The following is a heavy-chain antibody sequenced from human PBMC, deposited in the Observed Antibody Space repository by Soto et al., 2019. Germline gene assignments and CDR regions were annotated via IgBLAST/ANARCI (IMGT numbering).Heavy chain of an antibody. Sequence: EVHLVESGGGLVQPGGSLRISCAASEFTFSNYWMTWVRQAPGKGLEWVANIKEDGNEIYYLDSVKGRFTISRDNAKNSLYLKMNTLRAEDTAVYYCARGWASLDYWGQGTLVTVSS. J-gene: IGHJ4*02. CDR2: IKEDGNEI. V-gene: IGHV3-7*01. CDR3: ARGWASLDY. CDR1: EFTFSNYW.